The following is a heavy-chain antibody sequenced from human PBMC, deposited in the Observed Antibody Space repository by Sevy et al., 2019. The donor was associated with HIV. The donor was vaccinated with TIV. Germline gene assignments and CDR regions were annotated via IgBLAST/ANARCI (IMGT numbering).Heavy chain of an antibody. V-gene: IGHV3-11*06. CDR2: ISSSSSYT. CDR1: GFTFSDYY. CDR3: ARDLQPYSSDAFDI. Sequence: GGYLRLSCAASGFTFSDYYMSWIRQAPGKGLEWVSYISSSSSYTNYADSVKGRFTISRDNAKNSLYLQMNSLRAEDTAVYYCARDLQPYSSDAFDIWGQGTMVTVSS. D-gene: IGHD6-13*01. J-gene: IGHJ3*02.